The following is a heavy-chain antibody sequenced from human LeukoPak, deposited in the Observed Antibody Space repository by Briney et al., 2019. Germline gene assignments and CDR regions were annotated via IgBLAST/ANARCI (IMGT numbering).Heavy chain of an antibody. Sequence: ASVKVSCKASGYTFTGYYMHWVRQAPGQGLEWMGWMNPNSGNTGYAQKFQGRVTMTRNTSISTAYMELSSLRSEDTAVYYCARVRRDRDYYYGMDVWGQGTTVTVSS. CDR2: MNPNSGNT. CDR3: ARVRRDRDYYYGMDV. V-gene: IGHV1-8*02. J-gene: IGHJ6*02. D-gene: IGHD2-15*01. CDR1: GYTFTGYY.